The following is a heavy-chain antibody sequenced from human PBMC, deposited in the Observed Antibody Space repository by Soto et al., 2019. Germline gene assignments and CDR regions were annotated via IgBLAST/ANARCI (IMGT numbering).Heavy chain of an antibody. D-gene: IGHD3-22*01. CDR2: ITSGRTYI. CDR1: GFTFSAYN. V-gene: IGHV3-21*01. J-gene: IGHJ4*02. CDR3: ARGYDSSAGDY. Sequence: EVQLVESGGGLVKPGRSLRLSCAASGFTFSAYNMNWVRQAPGKGLEWVASITSGRTYIYYADSVKGRCTIYRVSAKNSLFLQMNSLRVEDTAVYYCARGYDSSAGDYWGQGTLVTVSS.